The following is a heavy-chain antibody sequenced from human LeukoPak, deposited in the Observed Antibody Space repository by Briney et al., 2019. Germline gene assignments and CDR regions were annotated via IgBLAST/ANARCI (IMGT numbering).Heavy chain of an antibody. CDR2: IYPDDSDT. CDR1: GYSFTTYW. V-gene: IGHV5-51*01. D-gene: IGHD3-3*01. J-gene: IGHJ4*02. CDR3: VILGFWSGDLFDY. Sequence: RAGESLKISCKGSGYSFTTYWIGWVRQMPGKGLEWMGIIYPDDSDTRYSPSFQGQVTISADKSINTAYLQWSSLKASDTAIYYCVILGFWSGDLFDYWGQGTLVTVSS.